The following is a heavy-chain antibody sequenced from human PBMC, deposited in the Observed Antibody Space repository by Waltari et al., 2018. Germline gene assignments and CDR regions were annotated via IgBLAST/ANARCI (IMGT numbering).Heavy chain of an antibody. CDR2: IWYDGSNK. V-gene: IGHV3-33*01. CDR3: ARGDGGSGLGASDI. CDR1: GFTLPSHG. Sequence: QVQLVESGGGVVQSGRSLRLSCVGSGFTLPSHGLNWVRQAPGKGLEWVAVIWYDGSNKNYVDSVKGRFTISRDNSKNTMYLEMNRLRAEDTAVYFCARGDGGSGLGASDIWGQGTMVTVSS. J-gene: IGHJ3*02. D-gene: IGHD3-3*01.